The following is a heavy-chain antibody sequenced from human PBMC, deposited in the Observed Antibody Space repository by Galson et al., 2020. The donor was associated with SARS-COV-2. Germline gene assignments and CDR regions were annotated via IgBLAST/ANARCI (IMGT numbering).Heavy chain of an antibody. CDR1: GFSFSSYA. J-gene: IGHJ3*02. V-gene: IGHV3-23*01. CDR2: ISGDGSGT. CDR3: AKDHTDGYSYGALDM. Sequence: GGSLRLSCAASGFSFSSYAMSWVRQAPGKGLEWVSPISGDGSGTYYGDSVKGRFTISRDNSKNTLYLQMNSLRAEDTAAYYCAKDHTDGYSYGALDMWGQGTVVSVSS. D-gene: IGHD5-18*01.